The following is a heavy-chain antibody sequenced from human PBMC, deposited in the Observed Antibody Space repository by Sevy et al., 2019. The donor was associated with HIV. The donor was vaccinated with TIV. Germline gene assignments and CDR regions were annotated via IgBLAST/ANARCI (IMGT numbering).Heavy chain of an antibody. CDR3: ARVAEMATIQSAFDI. V-gene: IGHV3-21*01. D-gene: IGHD5-12*01. CDR2: ISSSSSYI. CDR1: GFTFSSYS. J-gene: IGHJ3*02. Sequence: GGSLRLSCAASGFTFSSYSMNWVRQAPGKGLEWVSSISSSSSYIYYADSVKGRFTISRDNAKNSLYLQMNSLRAEDTAVYYCARVAEMATIQSAFDIWGQGTMVTVSS.